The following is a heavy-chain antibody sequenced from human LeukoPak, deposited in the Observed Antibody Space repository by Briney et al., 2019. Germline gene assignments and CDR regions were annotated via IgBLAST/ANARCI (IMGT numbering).Heavy chain of an antibody. Sequence: GGSLRLSCAASGFTFSDYYMSWIRQAPGKGLERVSYISSSGSTIYYADSVKGRFTISRDNAKNSLYLQMNSLRAEDTAVYYCARDLKRPGITGTPWEGYYYGMDVWAKGPRSPSP. CDR1: GFTFSDYY. CDR2: ISSSGSTI. CDR3: ARDLKRPGITGTPWEGYYYGMDV. D-gene: IGHD1-20*01. V-gene: IGHV3-11*01. J-gene: IGHJ6*02.